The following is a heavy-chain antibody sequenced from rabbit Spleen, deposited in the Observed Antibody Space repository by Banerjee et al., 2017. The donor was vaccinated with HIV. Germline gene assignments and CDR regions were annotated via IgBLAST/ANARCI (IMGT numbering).Heavy chain of an antibody. CDR2: INASTGKP. CDR3: ARDLVGVIGWNFYL. Sequence: QEQLVESGGGLVQPEGSLTLACKASGFSFSDRDMMCWVRQAPGKGLEWIACINASTGKPVYATWASGRFTISRTSSTTVTLRMTSLTAADRATYFCARDLVGVIGWNFYLWGPGTLVTVS. V-gene: IGHV1S45*01. D-gene: IGHD1-1*01. J-gene: IGHJ4*01. CDR1: GFSFSDRDM.